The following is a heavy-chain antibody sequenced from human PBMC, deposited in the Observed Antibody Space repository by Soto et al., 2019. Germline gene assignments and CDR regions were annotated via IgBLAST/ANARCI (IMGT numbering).Heavy chain of an antibody. D-gene: IGHD6-13*01. CDR1: GGSISRYY. J-gene: IGHJ5*02. CDR2: IYYSGST. Sequence: SETLSLTCTVSGGSISRYYWSWLRQPPGTGLEWIGNIYYSGSTNYNPSLKSRVTISVDTSKNQFSLKLSSVTAADTAVYYCARVLGYSSSWYRNWFDPWGQGTPVTVSS. V-gene: IGHV4-59*01. CDR3: ARVLGYSSSWYRNWFDP.